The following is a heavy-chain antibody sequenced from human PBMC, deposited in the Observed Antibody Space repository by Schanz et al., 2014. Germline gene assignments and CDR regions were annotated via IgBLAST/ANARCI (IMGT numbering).Heavy chain of an antibody. CDR1: GFTFSKYG. Sequence: QVQLVESGGGVVQPGRSLRLSCAASGFTFSKYGVHWVRQAPGKGLEWVAFISYDGSNKYYADSVKGRFTISRDNSKNTLDLQMNSLRAEDTAVYYCATDYSYCNGRNCYNTCDSWGQGTTVIVSS. J-gene: IGHJ6*01. V-gene: IGHV3-30*19. CDR3: ATDYSYCNGRNCYNTCDS. CDR2: ISYDGSNK. D-gene: IGHD2-15*01.